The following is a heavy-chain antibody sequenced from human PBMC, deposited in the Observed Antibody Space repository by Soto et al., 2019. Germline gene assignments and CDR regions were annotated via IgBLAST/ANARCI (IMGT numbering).Heavy chain of an antibody. Sequence: GASVKVSCKASCYNFSNYHMHWVRQAPGQGLEWMGSITSYTGNTFYQHTANTEYAQNFQGRVSLTTDTFTTTAYMELRGLTSDDTAVYYCARKPLAVGGLSYYGMDVWGPGTTVTVSS. J-gene: IGHJ6*02. D-gene: IGHD6-19*01. CDR2: ITSYTGNTFYQHTANT. V-gene: IGHV1-18*04. CDR3: ARKPLAVGGLSYYGMDV. CDR1: CYNFSNYH.